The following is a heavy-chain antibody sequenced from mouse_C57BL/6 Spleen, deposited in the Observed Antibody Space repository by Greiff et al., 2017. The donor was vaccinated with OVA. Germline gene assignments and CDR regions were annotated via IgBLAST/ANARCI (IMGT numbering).Heavy chain of an antibody. CDR2: IYPGSGNT. V-gene: IGHV1-76*01. Sequence: VQLQQSGAELVRPGASVKLSCKASGYTFTDYYINWVKQRPGQGLEWIARIYPGSGNTYYNETFKGKTTLTAEKSSISAYMQLRSLTSEVSAVYNCTRMGSDYYMDYWGQGTTLTVSS. CDR1: GYTFTDYY. CDR3: TRMGSDYYMDY. D-gene: IGHD3-2*02. J-gene: IGHJ2*01.